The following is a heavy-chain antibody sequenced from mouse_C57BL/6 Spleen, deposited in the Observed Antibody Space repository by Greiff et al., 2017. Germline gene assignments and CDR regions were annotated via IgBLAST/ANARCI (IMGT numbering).Heavy chain of an antibody. Sequence: EVKLMESGGGLVKPGGSLKLSCAASGFTFSSYAMSWVRQTPEKRLEWVATISDGGSYTYYPDNVKGRFTISRDNAKNNLYLQMSHLKSEDTAMYYCAREEDGSSHFDYWGQGTTLTVSS. V-gene: IGHV5-4*01. CDR1: GFTFSSYA. J-gene: IGHJ2*01. CDR3: AREEDGSSHFDY. CDR2: ISDGGSYT. D-gene: IGHD1-1*01.